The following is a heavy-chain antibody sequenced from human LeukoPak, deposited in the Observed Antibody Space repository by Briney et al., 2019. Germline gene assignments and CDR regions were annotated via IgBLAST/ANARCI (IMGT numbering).Heavy chain of an antibody. CDR2: ISWNSGSV. J-gene: IGHJ6*02. D-gene: IGHD2-8*02. V-gene: IGHV3-9*01. Sequence: PGGSLRLSCAASGFTLDDYAMHWVRQAPGKGLSWVSGISWNSGSVGSADSVKGRFTFSRDNAKNSLYLQMSSLRAEDTALYYCAKGRYWDYYYYYGMDVWGQGTTVSVSS. CDR3: AKGRYWDYYYYYGMDV. CDR1: GFTLDDYA.